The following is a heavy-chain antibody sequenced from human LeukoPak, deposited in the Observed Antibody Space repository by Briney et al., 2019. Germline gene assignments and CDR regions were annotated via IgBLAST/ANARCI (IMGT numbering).Heavy chain of an antibody. Sequence: TGGSLRLSCAASGFTASSNYMSWVRQAPGKGLEWVSDIYSGGSTYYADSVKGRFTISRDNSKNTLYLQMNSLRAEDTAVYYCARAGGGYSYGLPYWGQGTLVTVSS. CDR1: GFTASSNY. D-gene: IGHD5-18*01. CDR2: IYSGGST. CDR3: ARAGGGYSYGLPY. V-gene: IGHV3-66*01. J-gene: IGHJ4*02.